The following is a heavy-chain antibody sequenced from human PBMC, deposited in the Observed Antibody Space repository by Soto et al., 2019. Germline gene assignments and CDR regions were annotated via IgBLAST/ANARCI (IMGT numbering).Heavy chain of an antibody. Sequence: PGESLKISCKGSGYNFINHWIAWVRQMPGKGLEWMGIVYPDDSDTRYSPSFQGQVTISADKSISTAYLQWSSLRAEDTAVYYCARDPSYSSSPTPDYWGQGTLVTVSS. CDR2: VYPDDSDT. J-gene: IGHJ4*02. V-gene: IGHV5-51*01. CDR3: ARDPSYSSSPTPDY. D-gene: IGHD6-6*01. CDR1: GYNFINHW.